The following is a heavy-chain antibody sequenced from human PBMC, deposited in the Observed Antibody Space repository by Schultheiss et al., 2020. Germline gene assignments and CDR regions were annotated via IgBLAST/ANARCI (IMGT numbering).Heavy chain of an antibody. V-gene: IGHV1-18*04. Sequence: ASVKVSCKASGYTFTSYYVHWVRQAPGQGLEWMGWISAYNGNTNYAQKLQGRVTMTTDTSASTAYMELSSLRSEDTAVYYCARDGVTVTLLPTNYYYYGMDVWGQGTTVTVSS. J-gene: IGHJ6*02. CDR1: GYTFTSYY. CDR3: ARDGVTVTLLPTNYYYYGMDV. D-gene: IGHD4-17*01. CDR2: ISAYNGNT.